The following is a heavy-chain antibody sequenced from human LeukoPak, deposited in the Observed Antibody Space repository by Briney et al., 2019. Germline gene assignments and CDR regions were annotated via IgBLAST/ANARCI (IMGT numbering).Heavy chain of an antibody. CDR2: INTDGSST. V-gene: IGHV3-74*01. J-gene: IGHJ4*02. CDR1: GFTFSNYW. D-gene: IGHD5-18*01. Sequence: PGGSLRLSCAGSGFTFSNYWVHWVRQAPGKGLVWVSRINTDGSSTSYADSVKGRFTISRDNAKNRLYVQMNSLRAEDTAIYYCATGSGLWSPDYWGQGTLVTVSS. CDR3: ATGSGLWSPDY.